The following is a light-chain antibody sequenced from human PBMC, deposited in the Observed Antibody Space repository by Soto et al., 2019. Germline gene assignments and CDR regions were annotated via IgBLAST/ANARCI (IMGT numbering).Light chain of an antibody. J-gene: IGLJ2*01. CDR3: QTWGTGFQF. V-gene: IGLV4-69*01. CDR1: SGHSSYA. CDR2: LNNDGSH. Sequence: QSVLTQSPSASASLGASVKLTCTLISGHSSYAIAWHQKQPGKGPRYLMDLNNDGSHTKGDGIPDRFSGSSSGADRYLINSSLQSEDEADYYCQTWGTGFQFFGGGTKVTVL.